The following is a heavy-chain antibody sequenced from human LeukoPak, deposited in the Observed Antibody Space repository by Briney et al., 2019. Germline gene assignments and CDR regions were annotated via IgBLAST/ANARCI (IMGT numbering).Heavy chain of an antibody. D-gene: IGHD3-10*01. CDR2: ISSDGYRT. J-gene: IGHJ4*02. CDR3: AKGLGTGSVLARPIHC. V-gene: IGHV3-30*18. CDR1: GFPFSTYD. Sequence: GGSLRLSCAASGFPFSTYDMHWVRQAPDKGLQWVAVISSDGYRTDYPDSVRGRFTISRDNFKNTVDLQMISVTAEDTAMYFCAKGLGTGSVLARPIHCWGQGTLVTVSS.